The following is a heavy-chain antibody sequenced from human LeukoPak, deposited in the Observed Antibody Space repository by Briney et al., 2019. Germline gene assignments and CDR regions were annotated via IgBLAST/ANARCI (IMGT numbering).Heavy chain of an antibody. CDR3: ARRGWKGEYNWFNP. J-gene: IGHJ5*02. Sequence: PSETLSLTCAVYGGSFSGYYWSWIRQPPGKGLEWIGEINHSGSTNYNPSLKSRVTISVDTSKNQFSLKLSSVTAADTAVYYCARRGWKGEYNWFNPWGQGTLVTVSS. CDR1: GGSFSGYY. V-gene: IGHV4-34*01. CDR2: INHSGST. D-gene: IGHD1-1*01.